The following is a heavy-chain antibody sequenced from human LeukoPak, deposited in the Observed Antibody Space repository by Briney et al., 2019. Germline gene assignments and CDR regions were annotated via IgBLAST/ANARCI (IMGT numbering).Heavy chain of an antibody. Sequence: PSETLSLTCTVSGGSISSSSYYWGWIRQPPGKGLEWIGSIYYSGSTYYNPSLKSRVTISVDKSKNQFSLKLSSVTAADTAVYYCARVVEMATITVHAGAQTNDAFDIWGQGTMVTVSS. D-gene: IGHD5-24*01. CDR2: IYYSGST. CDR1: GGSISSSSYY. CDR3: ARVVEMATITVHAGAQTNDAFDI. V-gene: IGHV4-39*07. J-gene: IGHJ3*02.